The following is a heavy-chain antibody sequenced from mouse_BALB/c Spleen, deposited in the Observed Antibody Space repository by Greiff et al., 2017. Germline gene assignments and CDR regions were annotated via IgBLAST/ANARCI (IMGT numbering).Heavy chain of an antibody. CDR3: AIYGNYVGAMDY. V-gene: IGHV2-6-7*01. Sequence: QVQLKESGPGLVAPSQSLSITCTVPGFSLTGYGVNWVRQPPGKGLEWLGMIWGDGSTDYNSALKSRLSISKDNSKSQVFLKMNSLQTDDTARYYCAIYGNYVGAMDYWGQGTSVTVSS. CDR2: IWGDGST. CDR1: GFSLTGYG. D-gene: IGHD2-1*01. J-gene: IGHJ4*01.